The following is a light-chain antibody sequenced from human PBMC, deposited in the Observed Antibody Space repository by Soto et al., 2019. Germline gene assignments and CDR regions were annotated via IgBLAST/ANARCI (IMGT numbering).Light chain of an antibody. CDR2: DAS. Sequence: DIQMTQSPSTLSASVGDRVTITCRASQSISSWLAWYQQKPGKAPKLLIYDASTLQSGVPSRFSGSGSGTEFTLTISSLQPDDFATYYCQQYDIYSRTFGQGTKVDIK. V-gene: IGKV1-5*01. CDR3: QQYDIYSRT. J-gene: IGKJ1*01. CDR1: QSISSW.